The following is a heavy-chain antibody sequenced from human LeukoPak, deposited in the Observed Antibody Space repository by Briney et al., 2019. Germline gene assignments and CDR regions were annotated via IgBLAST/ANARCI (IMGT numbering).Heavy chain of an antibody. CDR3: AKGYYDYVWGSYYFDY. J-gene: IGHJ4*02. CDR2: FSGSGGST. Sequence: PGGSMRLSCAASGFTFSSYAMSWVRPAPGKGLEWVSAFSGSGGSTSYADSVKGRFTISRDNSRDTLYLQMDSVRAEDTAVYYCAKGYYDYVWGSYYFDYWGQGTLVTVSS. V-gene: IGHV3-23*01. D-gene: IGHD3-16*01. CDR1: GFTFSSYA.